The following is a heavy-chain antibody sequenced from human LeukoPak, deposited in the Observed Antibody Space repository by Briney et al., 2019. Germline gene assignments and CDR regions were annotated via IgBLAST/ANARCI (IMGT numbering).Heavy chain of an antibody. D-gene: IGHD2/OR15-2a*01. CDR3: ARDLNTGMDV. V-gene: IGHV3-11*01. CDR1: GFTFSDYY. CDR2: ISGNGRFI. J-gene: IGHJ6*02. Sequence: PGGSLRLSCAASGFTFSDYYINWIRQAPGKGLEWLSYISGNGRFIEYADSVKGQFTISRDNAQNLLYLQMNSLRAEDTAIYYCARDLNTGMDVWGRGTTVTVSS.